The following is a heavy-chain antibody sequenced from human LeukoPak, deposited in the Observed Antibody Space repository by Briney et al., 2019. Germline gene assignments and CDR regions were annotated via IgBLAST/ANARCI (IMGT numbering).Heavy chain of an antibody. J-gene: IGHJ5*02. Sequence: PSQTLSLTCTVSGGSISSGGYYWSWIRPHPGKGLEWIGYIYYSGSTYYNPSLKSRVTISADTSKTPFSLKLSSVTAADTAVYYCARTGEGYSRSWYPPYSWFDPWGQGTLVTVSS. CDR1: GGSISSGGYY. D-gene: IGHD6-13*01. CDR3: ARTGEGYSRSWYPPYSWFDP. CDR2: IYYSGST. V-gene: IGHV4-31*03.